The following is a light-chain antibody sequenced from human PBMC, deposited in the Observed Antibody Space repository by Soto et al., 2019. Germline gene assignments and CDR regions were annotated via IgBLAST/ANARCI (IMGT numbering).Light chain of an antibody. CDR1: QDIKIY. J-gene: IGKJ4*01. Sequence: DIQMTQSPSSLSASIGDRVTITCQASQDIKIYLNWYQQKPGKPPNLLIYDASKLETGVPLRFSGSGSGTHFTFIISSLQPEDIETYYCQQFDGVPLTFGGGTKVDIK. V-gene: IGKV1-33*01. CDR2: DAS. CDR3: QQFDGVPLT.